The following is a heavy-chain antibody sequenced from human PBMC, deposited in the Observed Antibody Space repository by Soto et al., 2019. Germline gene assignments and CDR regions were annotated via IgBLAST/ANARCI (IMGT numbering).Heavy chain of an antibody. Sequence: QVQLEQSGAEVKKPGSSVKVSCKASGGTLSDHGVAWLRQAPGQGLEWMGGTIPVFNTAKYAQKFQGRVTVTAAKFTTIAYMELSILRSEDTAFYFCARGVYGSGNYYTGPSAFDIWGQGTMVIVSS. D-gene: IGHD3-10*01. CDR2: TIPVFNTA. J-gene: IGHJ3*02. V-gene: IGHV1-69*06. CDR1: GGTLSDHG. CDR3: ARGVYGSGNYYTGPSAFDI.